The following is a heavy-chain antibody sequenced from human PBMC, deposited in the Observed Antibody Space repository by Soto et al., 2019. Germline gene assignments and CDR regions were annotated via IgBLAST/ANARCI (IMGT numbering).Heavy chain of an antibody. CDR2: NYYSGST. J-gene: IGHJ6*02. CDR3: ARGNITIFGVVSDYYYYGMDV. D-gene: IGHD3-3*01. Sequence: LQTLSLTWTVSYGSISSSGCYWVWIRQTPGKGLEWFGYNYYSGSTSYTPYLKSRVTISVDTSKNQFSLKLSSVTAADTAVYYCARGNITIFGVVSDYYYYGMDVWGQGTTVTVSS. CDR1: YGSISSSGCY. V-gene: IGHV4-31*02.